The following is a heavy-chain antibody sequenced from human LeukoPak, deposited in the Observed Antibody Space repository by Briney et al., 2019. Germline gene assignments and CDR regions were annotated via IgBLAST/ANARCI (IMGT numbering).Heavy chain of an antibody. V-gene: IGHV1-69*05. CDR1: GGTFSSYA. J-gene: IGHJ3*02. CDR3: ARDRDSGYDWDAFDI. Sequence: SVKVSCKASGGTFSSYAISWVRQAPGQGLEWMGRIIPIFGTANYAQKFQGRVTITTDESTSTAYMELSSLRSEDTAVYYCARDRDSGYDWDAFDIWGQGPMVTVSS. D-gene: IGHD5-12*01. CDR2: IIPIFGTA.